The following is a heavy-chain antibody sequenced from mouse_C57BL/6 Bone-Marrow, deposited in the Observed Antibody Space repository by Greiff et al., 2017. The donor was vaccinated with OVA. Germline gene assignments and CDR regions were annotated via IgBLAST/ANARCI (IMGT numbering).Heavy chain of an antibody. V-gene: IGHV5-4*01. CDR2: ISDGGSYT. Sequence: EVQLQESGGGLVKPGGSLKLSCAASGFTFSSYAMSWVRQTPEKRLEWVATISDGGSYTYYPDYVQGRFTISRDNAKNNLYLQMSHLKSEDTAMYYCARDPWYYGSPYYFDDWGQGTTLTVSS. CDR3: ARDPWYYGSPYYFDD. D-gene: IGHD1-1*01. J-gene: IGHJ2*01. CDR1: GFTFSSYA.